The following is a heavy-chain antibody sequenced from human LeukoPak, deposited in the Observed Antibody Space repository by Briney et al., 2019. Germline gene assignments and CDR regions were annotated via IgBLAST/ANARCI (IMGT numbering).Heavy chain of an antibody. D-gene: IGHD2-2*01. CDR1: GFTFSSYA. CDR3: AKVETSGGANCYALDY. CDR2: ISGSDGST. V-gene: IGHV3-23*01. Sequence: GGSLRLSCAASGFTFSSYAMTWVRQAPDKGLEWSSAISGSDGSTYYADSVKGRFTISRDDSQNTLYLQMNSLSAEDTAVYYCAKVETSGGANCYALDYWGQGTLVTVSS. J-gene: IGHJ4*02.